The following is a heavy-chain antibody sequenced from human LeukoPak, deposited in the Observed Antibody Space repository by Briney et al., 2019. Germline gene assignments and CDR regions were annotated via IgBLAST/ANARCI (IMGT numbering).Heavy chain of an antibody. Sequence: GGSLRLSCATSQFNFNKFGMTWVRQAPGKGLEWVSSISGNGVGTQYADSVRGRFAISRDNSKNTLYLQMNSLRAEDTAIYFCAKDPNGDYIGTFDIWGQGTVVTVSS. J-gene: IGHJ3*02. CDR2: ISGNGVGT. V-gene: IGHV3-23*01. CDR3: AKDPNGDYIGTFDI. D-gene: IGHD4-17*01. CDR1: QFNFNKFG.